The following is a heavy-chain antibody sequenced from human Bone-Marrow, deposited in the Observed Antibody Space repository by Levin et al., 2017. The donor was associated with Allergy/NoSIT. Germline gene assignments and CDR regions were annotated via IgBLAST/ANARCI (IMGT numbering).Heavy chain of an antibody. J-gene: IGHJ4*02. Sequence: GGSLRLSCTASGFTLGDYTMTWFRQAPGKGLEWVGCIRTKLYGETTEYAASVKGRFTFSRDDSKSIAYLQMHSLKTEDTGTYYGSRGPSLAVSGTPEFDYWGQGTLVTVSS. CDR1: GFTLGDYT. CDR3: SRGPSLAVSGTPEFDY. D-gene: IGHD1-20*01. V-gene: IGHV3-49*03. CDR2: IRTKLYGETT.